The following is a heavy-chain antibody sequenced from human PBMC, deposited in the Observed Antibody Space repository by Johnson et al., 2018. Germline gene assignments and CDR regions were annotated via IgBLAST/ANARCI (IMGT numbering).Heavy chain of an antibody. CDR1: GFTFSTYS. J-gene: IGHJ3*02. D-gene: IGHD6-19*01. CDR3: ARDSPGGGWPLDAFDI. V-gene: IGHV3-48*04. Sequence: VQLVESGGGLVKPGGSLRLSCAASGFTFSTYSMNWVRQAPGQGLEWVSYISSSGSTIYYADSVKGRFTISRDNAKNSLYLQMNAVGAEETAVYYCARDSPGGGWPLDAFDIWGQGTMVTVSS. CDR2: ISSSGSTI.